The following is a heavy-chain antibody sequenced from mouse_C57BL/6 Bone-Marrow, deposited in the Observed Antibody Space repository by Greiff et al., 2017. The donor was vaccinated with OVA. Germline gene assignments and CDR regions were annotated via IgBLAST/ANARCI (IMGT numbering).Heavy chain of an antibody. V-gene: IGHV14-4*01. Sequence: EVQLQQSGAELVRPGASVKLSCTASGFNFKDDYMPWVKQRPEQGLEWIGWIDPENGDTDYASKFQGKATITVDTSSKTDYLQLSSLTSEDTAVYYCDGYYYWGQGTTLTVSS. D-gene: IGHD2-3*01. J-gene: IGHJ2*01. CDR3: DGYYY. CDR1: GFNFKDDY. CDR2: IDPENGDT.